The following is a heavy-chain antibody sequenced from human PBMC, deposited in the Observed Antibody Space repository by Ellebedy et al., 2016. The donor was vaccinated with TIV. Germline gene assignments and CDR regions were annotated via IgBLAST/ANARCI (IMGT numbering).Heavy chain of an antibody. J-gene: IGHJ4*02. D-gene: IGHD5-24*01. CDR3: AKEDWLDGNKIRSYYFHY. Sequence: PGGSLRLSCAASGFSFSSYGMQWVRQAPGKGLEWVAVISDDGSHKYYADSVKGRFTISRDNSKNTLYLQMNSLRTEDTAVYYCAKEDWLDGNKIRSYYFHYWGQGTLVTVSS. V-gene: IGHV3-30*18. CDR1: GFSFSSYG. CDR2: ISDDGSHK.